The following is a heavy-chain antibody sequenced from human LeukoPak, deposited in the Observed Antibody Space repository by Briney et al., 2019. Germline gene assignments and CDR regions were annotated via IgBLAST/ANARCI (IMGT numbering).Heavy chain of an antibody. J-gene: IGHJ5*02. CDR2: ISSSRSYI. V-gene: IGHV3-21*01. Sequence: PGGSLRLSCAASGFTFSSYSMNWVRQAPGKGLEWVSSISSSRSYIYYADSVKGRFTISRDNAKNSLYLQMNSLRAEDTAVYYCARDFDYYGSGSYYQFDPWGQGTLVTVSS. CDR1: GFTFSSYS. CDR3: ARDFDYYGSGSYYQFDP. D-gene: IGHD3-10*01.